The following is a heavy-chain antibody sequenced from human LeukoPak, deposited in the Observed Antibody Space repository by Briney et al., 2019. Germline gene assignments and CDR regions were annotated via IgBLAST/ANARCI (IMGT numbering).Heavy chain of an antibody. D-gene: IGHD3-3*01. Sequence: SVKVSCKASGGPFSSYAFNWVRQAPGQGLEWMGRIIPILGAPDYAQRLQGRVTISADRSTDTVYMELRSLTSEDTGVYYCARGGVGVAVGGNYWGQGTLVTVSS. J-gene: IGHJ4*02. CDR3: ARGGVGVAVGGNY. CDR2: IIPILGAP. CDR1: GGPFSSYA. V-gene: IGHV1-69*04.